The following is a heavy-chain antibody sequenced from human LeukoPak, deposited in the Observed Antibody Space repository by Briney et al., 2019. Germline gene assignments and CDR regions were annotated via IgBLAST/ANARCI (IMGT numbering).Heavy chain of an antibody. V-gene: IGHV3-33*06. Sequence: PGRSLGLSCAASGFTFSSYGMHWVRQAPGKGLEWVAVIWYDGSNKYYADSVKGRFTISRDNSKNTLYLQMNSLRAEDTAVYYCAKDGKFRGGDYYYYMDVWGKGTTVTASS. CDR1: GFTFSSYG. CDR3: AKDGKFRGGDYYYYMDV. D-gene: IGHD3-16*01. CDR2: IWYDGSNK. J-gene: IGHJ6*03.